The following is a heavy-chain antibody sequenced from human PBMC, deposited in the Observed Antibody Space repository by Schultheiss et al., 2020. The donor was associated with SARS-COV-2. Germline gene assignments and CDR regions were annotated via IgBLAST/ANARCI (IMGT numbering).Heavy chain of an antibody. D-gene: IGHD1-1*01. CDR2: IYYSGST. CDR1: GGSISSGGYY. Sequence: SETLSLTCTVSGGSISSGGYYWSWIRQHPGKGLEWIGYIYYSGSTYYNPSLKSRVTISVDTSKNQFSLKLSSVTAADTAVYYCARDLPGPTGTAETFDPWGQGTLVTVSS. J-gene: IGHJ5*02. CDR3: ARDLPGPTGTAETFDP. V-gene: IGHV4-31*03.